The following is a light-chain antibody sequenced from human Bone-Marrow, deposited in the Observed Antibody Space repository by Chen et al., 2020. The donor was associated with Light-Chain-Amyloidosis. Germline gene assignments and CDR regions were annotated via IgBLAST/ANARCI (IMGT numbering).Light chain of an antibody. J-gene: IGLJ1*01. CDR3: STYTITNTLV. CDR1: SSDVGGDNH. Sequence: QSALTQPASVSGSPGQSLPISCTGTSSDVGGDNHVSWYQQQPDKAPKLMIYEVTNRPSWVPDRFSGSKSDNTASLTISGLQTEDEADYFCSTYTITNTLVFGSGTRVTVL. CDR2: EVT. V-gene: IGLV2-14*01.